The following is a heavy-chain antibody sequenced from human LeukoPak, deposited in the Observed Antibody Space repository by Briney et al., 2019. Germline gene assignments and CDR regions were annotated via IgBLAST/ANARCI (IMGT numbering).Heavy chain of an antibody. Sequence: SETLSLTCTVSGGSISSSSYYWGWIRQPPGKGLEWIGTIYYSGSTYYNPSLKSRVTISVDTSKNQFSLKLSSVTAADTAVYYCARGGSSSWYRVWRFDPWGQGTLVTVSS. CDR2: IYYSGST. D-gene: IGHD6-13*01. V-gene: IGHV4-39*07. J-gene: IGHJ5*02. CDR1: GGSISSSSYY. CDR3: ARGGSSSWYRVWRFDP.